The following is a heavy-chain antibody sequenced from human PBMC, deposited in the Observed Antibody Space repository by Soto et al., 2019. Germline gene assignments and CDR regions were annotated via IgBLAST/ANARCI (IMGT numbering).Heavy chain of an antibody. CDR3: ARAGIAAPRSGEYGMDV. V-gene: IGHV1-2*02. D-gene: IGHD6-13*01. CDR2: INPNSGGT. Sequence: QVRLVQSGAEVKKPGASVKVSCKASGFTFTGHYMHWVRQAPGQGLEWMGWINPNSGGTKYGQNFKGRVTLTRETSISTAYMELTSLTSDDTAVYYCARAGIAAPRSGEYGMDVWGQGTTVTVSS. CDR1: GFTFTGHY. J-gene: IGHJ6*02.